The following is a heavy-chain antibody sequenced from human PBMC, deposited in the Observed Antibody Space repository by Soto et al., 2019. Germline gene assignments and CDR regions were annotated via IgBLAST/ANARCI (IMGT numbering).Heavy chain of an antibody. CDR1: GFSLSNARMG. CDR2: IFSNDEN. CDR3: ARIRTPNMLVVEDAFDI. D-gene: IGHD3-22*01. V-gene: IGHV2-26*01. Sequence: QVTLKDSGPVLVKPTETLTLTCTVSGFSLSNARMGVSWIRQPPGKALQWLAHIFSNDENSYSTSLKSRLTNSKDTAKSQVVLTMTHMDPVDTATYYCARIRTPNMLVVEDAFDIWGQGRTVTVSS. J-gene: IGHJ3*02.